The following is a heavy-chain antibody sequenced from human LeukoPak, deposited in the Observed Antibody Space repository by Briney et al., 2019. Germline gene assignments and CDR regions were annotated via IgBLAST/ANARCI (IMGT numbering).Heavy chain of an antibody. V-gene: IGHV4-59*06. J-gene: IGHJ4*02. Sequence: SETLSLTCTVSGGSISSYYWSWIRQPPGKGLXXIGYIYYSGSTYYNPSLKSRVTISVDTSKNQFSLKLSSVTAADTAVYYCAGADYGDPGYFDYWGQGTLVTVSS. CDR3: AGADYGDPGYFDY. CDR1: GGSISSYY. CDR2: IYYSGST. D-gene: IGHD4-17*01.